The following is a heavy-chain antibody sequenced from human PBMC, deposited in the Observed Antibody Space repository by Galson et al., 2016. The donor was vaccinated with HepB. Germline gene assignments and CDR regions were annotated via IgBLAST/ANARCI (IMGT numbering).Heavy chain of an antibody. V-gene: IGHV3-21*01. Sequence: SLRLSCAASGFTFSSYSMNWVRQAPGKGLEWVSSISSSSSHIYYADSVKGRFTISRDNAKNSLYLQMNSLRAEDTAVYYCARALRYFDWSLTRKANAFDIWGQGTMVTVSS. CDR2: ISSSSSHI. CDR3: ARALRYFDWSLTRKANAFDI. J-gene: IGHJ3*02. CDR1: GFTFSSYS. D-gene: IGHD3-9*01.